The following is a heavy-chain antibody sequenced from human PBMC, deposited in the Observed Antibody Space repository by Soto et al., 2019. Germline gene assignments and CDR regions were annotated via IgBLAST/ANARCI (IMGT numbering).Heavy chain of an antibody. Sequence: QVQLVQSGDEVKKPGASVKVSCKASGYIFVNYGIAWVRQAPGQGLEWMGWISPYTGNTHSATKVQGRLTMTPDTPTSTAYMHLGSLTSDDTAVYYCVMVDNYVTPTPQDVWGQGTTVTVSS. CDR1: GYIFVNYG. D-gene: IGHD3-16*01. V-gene: IGHV1-18*01. J-gene: IGHJ6*02. CDR3: VMVDNYVTPTPQDV. CDR2: ISPYTGNT.